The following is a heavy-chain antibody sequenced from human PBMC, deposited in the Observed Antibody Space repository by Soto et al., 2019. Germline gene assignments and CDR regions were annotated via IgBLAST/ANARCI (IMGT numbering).Heavy chain of an antibody. D-gene: IGHD6-19*01. Sequence: QVQLQESGPGLVKPSGTLSLTCAVSGGSISSSNWWSWVRQPPGKGLEWIGEIYHSGSTNYNPSLKSRVTISVDKSKNQFSLKLSSVTAADTAVYYCARALLLPTVAGTGEDYYYGMDVWGQGTTVTVSS. CDR1: GGSISSSNW. J-gene: IGHJ6*02. V-gene: IGHV4-4*02. CDR2: IYHSGST. CDR3: ARALLLPTVAGTGEDYYYGMDV.